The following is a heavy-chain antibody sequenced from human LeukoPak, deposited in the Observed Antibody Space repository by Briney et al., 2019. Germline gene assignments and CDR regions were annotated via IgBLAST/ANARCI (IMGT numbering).Heavy chain of an antibody. J-gene: IGHJ5*02. CDR1: GGSISSGDYY. CDR2: IYYSGST. D-gene: IGHD6-13*01. V-gene: IGHV4-61*08. CDR3: ARAAADRFDP. Sequence: SETLSLTCTVSGGSISSGDYYWSWIRQPPGKGLEWIGYIYYSGSTNYNPSLKSRVTISVDTSKNQFSLKLSSVTAADTAVYYCARAAADRFDPWGQGTLVTVSS.